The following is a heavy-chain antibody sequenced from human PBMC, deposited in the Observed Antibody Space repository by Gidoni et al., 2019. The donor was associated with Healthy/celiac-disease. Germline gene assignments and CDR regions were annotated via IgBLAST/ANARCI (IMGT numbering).Heavy chain of an antibody. CDR3: ARRGPVDTAMTGADY. CDR2: IYPGYSDT. V-gene: IGHV5-51*01. D-gene: IGHD5-18*01. J-gene: IGHJ4*02. Sequence: EVQLVQSGAEVKQPGESLKISCKGSGYSLTSYWIGWVRQMPGKGLEWIGIIYPGYSDTRYSPSFQGQVTISADKSISTAYLQWSSLKASDTAMYYCARRGPVDTAMTGADYWGQGTLVTVSS. CDR1: GYSLTSYW.